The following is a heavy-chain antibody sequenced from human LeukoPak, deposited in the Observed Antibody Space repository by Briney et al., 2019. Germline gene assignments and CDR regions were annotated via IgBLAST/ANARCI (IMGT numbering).Heavy chain of an antibody. J-gene: IGHJ4*02. Sequence: GRSLRLSCAASGFTFDDYAMHWLRQAPGKGLEWVSGISWNSGSIGYADSVKGRFTISRDNAKNSLYLQMNSLRAEDTALYYCAKTHKITGTSFDYWGQGTLVTVSS. V-gene: IGHV3-9*01. CDR3: AKTHKITGTSFDY. CDR2: ISWNSGSI. D-gene: IGHD1-20*01. CDR1: GFTFDDYA.